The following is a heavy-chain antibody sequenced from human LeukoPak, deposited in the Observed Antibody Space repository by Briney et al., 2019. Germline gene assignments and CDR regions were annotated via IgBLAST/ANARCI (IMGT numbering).Heavy chain of an antibody. CDR3: ARDRGEVLWFGESPFYYYYMDV. V-gene: IGHV4-38-2*02. CDR1: GYSISSGYY. Sequence: SETLSLTCTVSGYSISSGYYWGWIRQPPGKGLEWIGIIYHSGSTYYNPSLKSRVTISVDTSKNQFSLKLGSVTAADTAVYYCARDRGEVLWFGESPFYYYYMDVWGKGTTVTVSS. CDR2: IYHSGST. J-gene: IGHJ6*03. D-gene: IGHD3-10*01.